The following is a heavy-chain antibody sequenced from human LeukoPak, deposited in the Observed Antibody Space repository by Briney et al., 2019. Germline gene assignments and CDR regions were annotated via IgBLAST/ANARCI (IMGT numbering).Heavy chain of an antibody. D-gene: IGHD3-3*01. CDR1: GFTFSSYG. CDR2: ISYDGSNK. Sequence: GGSLRLSCAASGFTFSSYGVHWVRQAPGKGLEWVAVISYDGSNKYYADSVKGRFTISRDNAKNSLYLQMNSLRAEDTAVYYCARDPLWSGSGPPMDVWGKGTTVTVSS. CDR3: ARDPLWSGSGPPMDV. V-gene: IGHV3-30*03. J-gene: IGHJ6*03.